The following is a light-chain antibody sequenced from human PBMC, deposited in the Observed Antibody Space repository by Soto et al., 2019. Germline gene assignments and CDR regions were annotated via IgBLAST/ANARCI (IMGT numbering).Light chain of an antibody. CDR3: QQLNSYPRT. Sequence: IPLTQSPSSLSASVGDRVTITCRASQGISSYLAWYQQKPEKAPKLLIYDASTLQSGVPSRFSGSGSGTDFTLTISSLQPEDFATYYCQQLNSYPRTFGPGTKVDIK. CDR2: DAS. CDR1: QGISSY. J-gene: IGKJ3*01. V-gene: IGKV1-9*01.